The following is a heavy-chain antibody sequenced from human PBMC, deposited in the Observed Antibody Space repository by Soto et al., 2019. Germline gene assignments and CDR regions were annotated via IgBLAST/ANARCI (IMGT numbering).Heavy chain of an antibody. D-gene: IGHD2-8*01. V-gene: IGHV3-33*01. CDR2: IWYDGSYK. CDR1: GFSFNNHG. CDR3: ARQHMVSYYFDS. J-gene: IGHJ4*02. Sequence: QVQLAESGGGLGQPGRSLRLSCAASGFSFNNHGMHWVRQAPGKGLEWVAVIWYDGSYKYYADSVKGRFTISRDNSKNTLQLQMNSLRAEDAALSYCARQHMVSYYFDSWGQGTLVTVSS.